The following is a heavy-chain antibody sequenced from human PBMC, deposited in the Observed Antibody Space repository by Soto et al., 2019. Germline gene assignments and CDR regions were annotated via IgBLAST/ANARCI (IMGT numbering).Heavy chain of an antibody. J-gene: IGHJ5*02. CDR3: ARAYDEYSSSFWFDP. V-gene: IGHV1-3*01. Sequence: DSGKVCFKASGYPFTSYAMHCVRQAPGQRLEWMGWINAGNGNTKYSQKFQGRVTITRDTSASTAYMELSSLRSEDTAVYYCARAYDEYSSSFWFDPWGQGTMVTVSS. D-gene: IGHD6-6*01. CDR2: INAGNGNT. CDR1: GYPFTSYA.